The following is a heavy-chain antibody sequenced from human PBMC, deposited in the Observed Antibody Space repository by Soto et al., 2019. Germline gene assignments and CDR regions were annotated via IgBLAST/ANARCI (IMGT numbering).Heavy chain of an antibody. J-gene: IGHJ4*02. Sequence: EVQLVESGGGLVQPGGSLRLSCAASAFTFSSYAMHWVRQAPGRGLEYVSAISSNGGNTYYANSVKGRFTISRDNSKNTLYLQMGSLRAEDMAMYYCAREEAGFRRYYFDYWGQGTLVTVSS. D-gene: IGHD6-19*01. CDR2: ISSNGGNT. V-gene: IGHV3-64*01. CDR3: AREEAGFRRYYFDY. CDR1: AFTFSSYA.